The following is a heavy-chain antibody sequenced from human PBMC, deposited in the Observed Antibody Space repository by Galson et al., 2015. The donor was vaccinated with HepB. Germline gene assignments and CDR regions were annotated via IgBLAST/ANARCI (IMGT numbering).Heavy chain of an antibody. J-gene: IGHJ4*02. D-gene: IGHD3-22*01. Sequence: ETLSLACAVSSASISSDNWWSWVRQPPGKGLEWVGEFHHSGSTNYNPSLKSRVTISIDKSKNHFSLNLTSVTAADTAVYYCARNGFYSLDYWGQGTLITVSS. CDR1: SASISSDNW. V-gene: IGHV4-4*02. CDR2: FHHSGST. CDR3: ARNGFYSLDY.